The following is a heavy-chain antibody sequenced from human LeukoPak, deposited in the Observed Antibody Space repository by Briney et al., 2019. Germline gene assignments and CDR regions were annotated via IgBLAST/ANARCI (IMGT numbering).Heavy chain of an antibody. D-gene: IGHD3-10*01. CDR1: NGSISSYDSY. J-gene: IGHJ3*02. CDR3: ARVSRGGSGSGVFDI. CDR2: IYYGGST. Sequence: SETLSLTCTVSNGSISSYDSYWSWIRQPPGKGLDWIAYIYYGGSTDSTPSLKSRVTISVDTSKNQFSLRLTSVTAADTAVYYCARVSRGGSGSGVFDIWGQGTMVTVSS. V-gene: IGHV4-30-4*01.